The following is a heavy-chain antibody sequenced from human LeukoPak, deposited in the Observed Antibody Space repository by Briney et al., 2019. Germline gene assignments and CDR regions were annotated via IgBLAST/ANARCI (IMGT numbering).Heavy chain of an antibody. D-gene: IGHD3-3*01. CDR2: INANTGNP. J-gene: IGHJ5*02. V-gene: IGHV7-4-1*02. CDR1: GYTFTSYA. CDR3: ARDGTNYDYLNWCDP. Sequence: ASVKVSCKASGYTFTSYAMNWVRQAPGQGLEWMGWINANTGNPTYAQGFTGRFVFSLDTSVSTAYLQISSLKAEDTAVYYCARDGTNYDYLNWCDPWGQGTLVTVSS.